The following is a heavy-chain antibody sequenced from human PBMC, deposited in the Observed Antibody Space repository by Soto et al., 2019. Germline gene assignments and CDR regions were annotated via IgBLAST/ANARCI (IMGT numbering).Heavy chain of an antibody. CDR2: IYSGGRT. V-gene: IGHV3-66*01. CDR3: ARDLSLDYGMDV. Sequence: EVQLVESGGGLVQPGGSLRLSCAASGFTVSSNYMSWVRQAPGKGLEWVSVIYSGGRTYYADSVKGRFTISRDNSKNTVHLQMNSLSAEDTAVYYCARDLSLDYGMDVWGQGTTVTVSS. J-gene: IGHJ6*02. CDR1: GFTVSSNY.